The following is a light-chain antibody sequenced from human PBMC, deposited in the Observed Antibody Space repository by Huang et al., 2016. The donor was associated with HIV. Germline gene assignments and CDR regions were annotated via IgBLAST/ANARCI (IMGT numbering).Light chain of an antibody. Sequence: EVVMTQSPATLSVSPGERATLSCRASQRVGSNLAWYQQRPGQAPRLLIYGASMRATGVPVRFSGSGSGTDCTLTISSLQSEDFAIYYCQRYNDWLSLTFGGGTRVEI. CDR2: GAS. CDR1: QRVGSN. J-gene: IGKJ4*01. CDR3: QRYNDWLSLT. V-gene: IGKV3-15*01.